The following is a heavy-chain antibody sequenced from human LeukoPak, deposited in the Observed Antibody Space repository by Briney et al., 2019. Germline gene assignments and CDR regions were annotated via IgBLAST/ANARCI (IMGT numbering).Heavy chain of an antibody. CDR2: ISFDGSNK. J-gene: IGHJ6*03. CDR3: AREVSIVVVPAAPPSYMDV. CDR1: AFTFNSYA. D-gene: IGHD2-2*01. Sequence: GGSLRLSCAASAFTFNSYAMHWVRQAPGKGLEWVAIISFDGSNKYYADSAKGRFTISRDNSKNTLYLQMNSLRVEDTAVYYCAREVSIVVVPAAPPSYMDVWGKGTTVTVSS. V-gene: IGHV3-30-3*01.